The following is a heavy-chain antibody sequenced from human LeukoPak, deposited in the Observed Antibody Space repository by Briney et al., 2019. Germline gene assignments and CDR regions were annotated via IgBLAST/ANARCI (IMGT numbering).Heavy chain of an antibody. J-gene: IGHJ4*02. CDR2: ISGSGGST. CDR1: GFTFSSYA. D-gene: IGHD2-15*01. V-gene: IGHV3-23*01. Sequence: GGSLRLSCAASGFTFSSYAMSWVRQAPGKGLEWVSGISGSGGSTYYADSVKGRFTVSRDNSKSTLYLQVNSLTADDTAVYYCAREPSSAHSTAGPPFDYWGQGTLVTVSS. CDR3: AREPSSAHSTAGPPFDY.